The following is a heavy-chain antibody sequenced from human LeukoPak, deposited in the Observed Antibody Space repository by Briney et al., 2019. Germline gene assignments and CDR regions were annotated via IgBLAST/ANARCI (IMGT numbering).Heavy chain of an antibody. D-gene: IGHD3-22*01. CDR1: GGTFSSYA. Sequence: GASVKVSCKASGGTFSSYAISWVRQAPGQGLEWMGGIIPIFGTANYAQKFQGRVTITADEPTSTAYMELSSLRSEDTAVYYCARGLSEYYDSSGYYYWGQGTLVTVSS. J-gene: IGHJ4*02. CDR2: IIPIFGTA. V-gene: IGHV1-69*13. CDR3: ARGLSEYYDSSGYYY.